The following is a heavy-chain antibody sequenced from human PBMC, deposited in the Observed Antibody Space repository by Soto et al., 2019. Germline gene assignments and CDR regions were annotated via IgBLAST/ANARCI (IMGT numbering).Heavy chain of an antibody. V-gene: IGHV4-59*08. J-gene: IGHJ6*03. Sequence: SETPSITCTVCGGSICNFYWSWIRQQPGKGLEWIGYVYYTGSTSYNPSLKRRVTFSADSSRGQFSLRLNSVTAADTAVYYCARTVLGPDLLADSFVDYYYYMDVWGQGTTVTVSS. D-gene: IGHD3-9*01. CDR2: VYYTGST. CDR1: GGSICNFY. CDR3: ARTVLGPDLLADSFVDYYYYMDV.